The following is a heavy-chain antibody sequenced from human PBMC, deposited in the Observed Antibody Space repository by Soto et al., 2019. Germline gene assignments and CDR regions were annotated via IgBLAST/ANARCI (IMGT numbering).Heavy chain of an antibody. CDR2: ISATGGNI. J-gene: IGHJ2*01. Sequence: GSLRLSCVASVFTCSDYAMTWVRQAPGKGLEWVATISATGGNIEYTDSLKGRFTISRDNSKNTLYLQLNGLTSDDTAVHYCAKVAGGLGYFDLWGRGTLVTVSS. CDR1: VFTCSDYA. V-gene: IGHV3-23*01. D-gene: IGHD3-16*01. CDR3: AKVAGGLGYFDL.